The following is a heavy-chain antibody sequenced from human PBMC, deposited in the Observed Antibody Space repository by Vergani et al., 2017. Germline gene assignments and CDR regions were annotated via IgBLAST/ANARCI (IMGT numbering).Heavy chain of an antibody. J-gene: IGHJ6*03. CDR2: IYLGGTT. D-gene: IGHD2-15*01. CDR3: ARGPSVVQGHYIYYYSYFMDV. Sequence: QVQLQASGPGRVKPSQTLSLTCTVSGDSMNNYYWNWIRQTPGKGLEWIGYIYLGGTTTYNPSLESRVSLAADTSKNQFSLQLTSVTAADTAVYYCARGPSVVQGHYIYYYSYFMDVWGKGTTVTVSS. CDR1: GDSMNNYY. V-gene: IGHV4-59*01.